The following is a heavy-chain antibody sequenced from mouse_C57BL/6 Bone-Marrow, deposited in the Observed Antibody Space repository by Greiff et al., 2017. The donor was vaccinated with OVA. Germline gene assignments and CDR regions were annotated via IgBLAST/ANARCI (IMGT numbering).Heavy chain of an antibody. CDR3: ARDPSTVVRDHWYFDV. V-gene: IGHV5-4*01. D-gene: IGHD1-1*01. CDR2: ISDGGSYT. CDR1: GFTFSSYA. Sequence: EVQLVESGGGLVKPGGSLKLSCAASGFTFSSYAMSWVRQTPEKRLEWVATISDGGSYTYYPDNVKGRFTISRDNAKNNLYLQMSHLKSEDTAMYYCARDPSTVVRDHWYFDVWGTGTTVTVSS. J-gene: IGHJ1*03.